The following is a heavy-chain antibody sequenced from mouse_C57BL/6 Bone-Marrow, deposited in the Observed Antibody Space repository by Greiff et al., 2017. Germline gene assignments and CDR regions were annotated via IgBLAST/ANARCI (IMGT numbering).Heavy chain of an antibody. J-gene: IGHJ2*01. Sequence: QVQLQQSGAELVRPGASVTLSCKASGYTFTDYEMHWVKQTPVHGLEWIGAIDPETGGTAYNQKFKGKATLTADKSSSTAYMQLRSLTSEDSADYYCTSTVVVYYCDYWGQGTTLTVSA. D-gene: IGHD1-1*01. V-gene: IGHV1-15*01. CDR1: GYTFTDYE. CDR3: TSTVVVYYCDY. CDR2: IDPETGGT.